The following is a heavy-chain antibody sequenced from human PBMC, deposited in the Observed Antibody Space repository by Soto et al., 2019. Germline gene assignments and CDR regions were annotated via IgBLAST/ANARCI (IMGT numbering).Heavy chain of an antibody. CDR1: GGSISSSSYY. Sequence: SETLSLTCTVSGGSISSSSYYWGWIRQPPGKGLEWIGSIYYSGSTYYNPSLKSRVTISVDTSKNQFSLKLSSVTAADTAVYYCALDCTNGVCYPDYWGQGTLVTVSS. CDR2: IYYSGST. J-gene: IGHJ4*02. D-gene: IGHD2-8*01. CDR3: ALDCTNGVCYPDY. V-gene: IGHV4-39*01.